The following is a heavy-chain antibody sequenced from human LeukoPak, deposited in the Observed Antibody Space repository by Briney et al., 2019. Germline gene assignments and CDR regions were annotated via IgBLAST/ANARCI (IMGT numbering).Heavy chain of an antibody. D-gene: IGHD6-13*01. CDR2: IKQDGSEK. CDR3: AREGIAAVTFDY. V-gene: IGHV3-7*01. J-gene: IGHJ4*02. CDR1: GFTFSSYW. Sequence: GGSLRLSXAASGFTFSSYWMSWVRQAPGKGLEWVANIKQDGSEKHYVDSVKGRFTISRDDAKNSLYLQMNSLRAEDTAVYYCAREGIAAVTFDYWGQGTLVTVSS.